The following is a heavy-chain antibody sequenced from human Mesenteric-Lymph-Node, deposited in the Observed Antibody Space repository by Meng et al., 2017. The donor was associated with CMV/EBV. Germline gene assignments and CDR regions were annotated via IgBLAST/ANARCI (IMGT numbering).Heavy chain of an antibody. CDR2: IKQDGNGK. Sequence: LSCAAAGFTFTNYWMTWVRQAPGKGLEWVVNIKQDGNGKLYVDSVRGRFTISRDNAENLVFLQMNSLRPDDMAVYYCARHVRYRFDYWGQGALVTVSS. J-gene: IGHJ4*02. CDR1: GFTFTNYW. D-gene: IGHD4-11*01. CDR3: ARHVRYRFDY. V-gene: IGHV3-7*01.